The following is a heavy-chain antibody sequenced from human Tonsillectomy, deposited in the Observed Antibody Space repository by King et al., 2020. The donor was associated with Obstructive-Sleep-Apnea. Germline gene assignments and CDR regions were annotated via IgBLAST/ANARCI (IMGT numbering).Heavy chain of an antibody. V-gene: IGHV4-59*01. J-gene: IGHJ4*02. D-gene: IGHD6-19*01. Sequence: VQLQESGPGLVKPSETLSLTCTVSGGFISSYYCSWIRQPPGKGLEWIGYIHYNGSTNYNPSLKSRVTISVDTSKNQFSLKLSSVTAADTAVYYCARDLYSSGWVDYWGQGTLVTVSS. CDR3: ARDLYSSGWVDY. CDR1: GGFISSYY. CDR2: IHYNGST.